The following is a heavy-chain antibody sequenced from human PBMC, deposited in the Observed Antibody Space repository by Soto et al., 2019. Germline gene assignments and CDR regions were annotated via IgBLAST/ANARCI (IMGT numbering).Heavy chain of an antibody. CDR2: ISGSGGST. Sequence: EVQLLESGGGLVQPGGSLRLSCAASGFTFSSYAMSWVRQAPGKGLEWVSAISGSGGSTYYADSVKGRFTISRDNSKNTLYLQMNSLRAEDTAVYYRAKGTSAWFVAENYYYCYGMDVWGQGTTVTVSS. J-gene: IGHJ6*02. CDR1: GFTFSSYA. D-gene: IGHD3-10*01. CDR3: AKGTSAWFVAENYYYCYGMDV. V-gene: IGHV3-23*01.